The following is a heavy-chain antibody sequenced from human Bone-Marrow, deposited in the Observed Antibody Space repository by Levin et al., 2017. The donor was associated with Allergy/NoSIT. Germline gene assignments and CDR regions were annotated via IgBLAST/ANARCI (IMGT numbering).Heavy chain of an antibody. J-gene: IGHJ3*02. Sequence: PGGSLRLSCAAYGFTFPAFWMSWVRQAPGKGLEWVANIKQDGSERVYVESVNGRFTISRDNAKNSLYLQMNSLRVEDTAVDYWAREKTGPRGGFDIWGQGTMVTVSS. CDR2: IKQDGSER. CDR1: GFTFPAFW. CDR3: AREKTGPRGGFDI. D-gene: IGHD1-1*01. V-gene: IGHV3-7*01.